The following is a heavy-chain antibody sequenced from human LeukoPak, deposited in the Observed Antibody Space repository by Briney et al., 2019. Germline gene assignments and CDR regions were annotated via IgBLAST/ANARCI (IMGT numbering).Heavy chain of an antibody. J-gene: IGHJ4*02. Sequence: PGGSLRLSCAAPGFTVSTNYMSWVRQAPGRGLEWVSVIYSGGNTYYADSVKGRFTISRDNSKNTLYLQMNSLRAEDTAVYYCARDSGTTVGYFDYWGQGTLVTVSS. CDR3: ARDSGTTVGYFDY. D-gene: IGHD4-23*01. CDR2: IYSGGNT. V-gene: IGHV3-66*01. CDR1: GFTVSTNY.